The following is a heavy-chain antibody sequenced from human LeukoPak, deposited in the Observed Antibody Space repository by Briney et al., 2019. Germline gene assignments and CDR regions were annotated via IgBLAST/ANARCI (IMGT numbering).Heavy chain of an antibody. CDR1: GGSISSYY. J-gene: IGHJ4*02. D-gene: IGHD3-22*01. Sequence: SETLSLTCTVSGGSISSYYWSWIRQPPGKGLEWIGYIYYSGTTNYNPSLKSRVTISVDTSKNQFSLNLTSVTAADTAVFYCARGLSDSSGYYHFDYWGQGTLVTVSS. V-gene: IGHV4-59*12. CDR2: IYYSGTT. CDR3: ARGLSDSSGYYHFDY.